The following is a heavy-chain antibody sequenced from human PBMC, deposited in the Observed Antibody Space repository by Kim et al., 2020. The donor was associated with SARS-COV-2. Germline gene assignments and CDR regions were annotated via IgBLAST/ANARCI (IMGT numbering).Heavy chain of an antibody. CDR3: ARETGYCSSTSCYTGGLIGWFDP. Sequence: SVKVSCKASGGTFSSYAISWVRQAPGQGLEWMGRIIPILGIANYAQKFQGRVTITADKSTSTAYMELSSLRSEDTAVYYCARETGYCSSTSCYTGGLIGWFDPWGQGTLVTVSS. CDR2: IIPILGIA. J-gene: IGHJ5*02. D-gene: IGHD2-2*02. CDR1: GGTFSSYA. V-gene: IGHV1-69*04.